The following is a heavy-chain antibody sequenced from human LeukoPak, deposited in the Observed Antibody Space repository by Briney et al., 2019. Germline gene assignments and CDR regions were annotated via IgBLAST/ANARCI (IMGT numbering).Heavy chain of an antibody. D-gene: IGHD6-13*01. CDR2: ISGSGGST. J-gene: IGHJ4*02. CDR1: GFTFSSYA. V-gene: IGHV3-23*01. CDR3: ARKGYSSSWYEEPQFDY. Sequence: GGSLRLSCAASGFTFSSYAMSWVRQAPGKGLEWVSAISGSGGSTYYADSAKGRFTISRDNSKNTLYLQMNSLRAEDTAVYYWARKGYSSSWYEEPQFDYWGQGTLVTVSS.